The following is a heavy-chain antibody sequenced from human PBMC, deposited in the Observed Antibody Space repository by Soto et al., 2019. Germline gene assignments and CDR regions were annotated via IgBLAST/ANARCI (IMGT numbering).Heavy chain of an antibody. CDR2: INPNSGAT. D-gene: IGHD3-22*01. CDR3: AKRGTYDSSGDFDY. V-gene: IGHV1-2*02. Sequence: QVQLVQSGAEVKKPGASVKVSCKASTYTFIDYFMHWVRQAPGQGLEWMGWINPNSGATNYAQKFQRRVSLTRDTSISTAYMELSRLRSDDTAVYYCAKRGTYDSSGDFDYWGQGTLVTVSS. CDR1: TYTFIDYF. J-gene: IGHJ4*02.